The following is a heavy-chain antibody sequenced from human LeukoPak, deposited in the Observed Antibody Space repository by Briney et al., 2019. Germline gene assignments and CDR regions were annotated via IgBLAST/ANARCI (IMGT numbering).Heavy chain of an antibody. Sequence: GGSLRLSCAASGFTFSTYGMNWVRQAPGKGLEWVSYISSSGTNIYYAVSVEGRFTISRDNAKNSLYLQMNSLRAKDTAVYYCARDVCSSTNCYPSYWGQGTLVTVSS. J-gene: IGHJ4*02. CDR1: GFTFSTYG. CDR2: ISSSGTNI. D-gene: IGHD2-2*01. V-gene: IGHV3-48*04. CDR3: ARDVCSSTNCYPSY.